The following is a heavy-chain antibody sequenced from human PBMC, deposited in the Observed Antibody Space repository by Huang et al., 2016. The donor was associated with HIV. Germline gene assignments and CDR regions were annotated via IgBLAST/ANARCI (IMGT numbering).Heavy chain of an antibody. V-gene: IGHV4-34*02. J-gene: IGHJ2*01. CDR1: GGSFSSYF. Sequence: QVQLQQWGAGLWNSSETVSLTCAVSGGSFSSYFWTWIRQSPTKGLEWLGEVSERGKTNYNPFLSSRVTRSLNTDKNQFSLKLRSVTAADSGVYFCARGYYHDGSTYWFFDVWGRGSRVTVSS. D-gene: IGHD3-22*01. CDR3: ARGYYHDGSTYWFFDV. CDR2: VSERGKT.